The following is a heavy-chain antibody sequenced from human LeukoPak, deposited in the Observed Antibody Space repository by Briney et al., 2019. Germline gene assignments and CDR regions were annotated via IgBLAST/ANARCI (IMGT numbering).Heavy chain of an antibody. Sequence: PGGSLRLSCAASGFTFTNHWMTWVRQAPGKGLEWVANIKEDGSEKYQADSVKGRFTISRDNAKNSLYLQMNSLRAEDTAVYYCARGGIYPYYWGQGTMVTFSS. J-gene: IGHJ3*01. CDR2: IKEDGSEK. CDR3: ARGGIYPYY. CDR1: GFTFTNHW. D-gene: IGHD1-26*01. V-gene: IGHV3-7*05.